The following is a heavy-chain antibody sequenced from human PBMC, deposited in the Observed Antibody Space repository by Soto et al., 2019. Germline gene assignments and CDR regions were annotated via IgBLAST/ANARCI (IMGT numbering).Heavy chain of an antibody. CDR1: GFTFSTYA. CDR2: IGGGDDDR. Sequence: EVQLLEPGGGLVQPGGSLRLSCAASGFTFSTYAMSWVRQTPGKGLEWVSGIGGGDDDRYYADSVKGRFTISRDNSKNTVFLQMSSLSAEDTARYYCAKDRQSYHSVYDPFDFWSKRTVVTVSS. J-gene: IGHJ3*01. D-gene: IGHD1-26*01. CDR3: AKDRQSYHSVYDPFDF. V-gene: IGHV3-23*01.